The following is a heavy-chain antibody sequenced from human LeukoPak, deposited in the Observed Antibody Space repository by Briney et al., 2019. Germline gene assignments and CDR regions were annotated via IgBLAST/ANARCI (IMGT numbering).Heavy chain of an antibody. J-gene: IGHJ5*02. CDR3: AREGAAAGKRNWFDP. V-gene: IGHV1-18*01. Sequence: ASVKVPCKASGYTFSSYGISWVRQAPGQRLEGMGWISAYNGNTNYAQKLQGRVTMTTDTSTSTAYMELRSLRSDDTAVYYCAREGAAAGKRNWFDPWGQGTLVTVSS. D-gene: IGHD6-13*01. CDR2: ISAYNGNT. CDR1: GYTFSSYG.